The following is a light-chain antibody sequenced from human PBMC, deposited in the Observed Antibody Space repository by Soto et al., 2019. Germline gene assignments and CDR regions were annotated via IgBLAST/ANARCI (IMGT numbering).Light chain of an antibody. V-gene: IGLV2-14*01. CDR1: SSDVGGYNY. Sequence: QSALTQPASVSGSPGQSITISCTGTSSDVGGYNYVSWYQQHPGKAPKLMIYEVSNRPSGVSNRFSGSKSGNTASLTISGLQAEDAGDYYCSSYTSSSTDVFGNGTKVTVL. CDR3: SSYTSSSTDV. J-gene: IGLJ1*01. CDR2: EVS.